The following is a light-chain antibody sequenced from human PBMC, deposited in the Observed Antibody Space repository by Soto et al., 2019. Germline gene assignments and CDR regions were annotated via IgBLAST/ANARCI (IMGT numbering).Light chain of an antibody. CDR2: DAS. CDR1: QNVGNNY. CDR3: QQVATSPRT. Sequence: DIVLTQSPGTLSLSPGERATLSCRASQNVGNNYLAWYQQKPGRAPRFLIYDASSSVPGLPDRFSGSGSGRDFTLTIARVEPEDFAVYYCQQVATSPRTFGQGTKVEIK. J-gene: IGKJ1*01. V-gene: IGKV3-20*01.